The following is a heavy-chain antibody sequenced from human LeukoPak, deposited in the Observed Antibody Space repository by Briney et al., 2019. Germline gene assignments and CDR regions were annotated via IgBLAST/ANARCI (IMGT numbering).Heavy chain of an antibody. CDR3: ARDIAVAGVFDY. D-gene: IGHD6-19*01. CDR1: GFSFSRYS. V-gene: IGHV3-21*01. Sequence: GGSLRLSCAASGFSFSRYSMNWVRQAPGKGLEWVSCISSGSSYKYYADSVKGRFTISRDNAKNSLYLQMNSLRAEDTAVYYCARDIAVAGVFDYWGQGTLVTVSS. CDR2: ISSGSSYK. J-gene: IGHJ4*02.